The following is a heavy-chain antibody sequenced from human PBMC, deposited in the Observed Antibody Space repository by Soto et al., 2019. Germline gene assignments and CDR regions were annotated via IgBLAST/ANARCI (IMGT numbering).Heavy chain of an antibody. CDR1: GFTFSSYA. J-gene: IGHJ4*02. D-gene: IGHD6-19*01. V-gene: IGHV3-30-3*01. CDR3: ATRVKQWLVPDNTRGYFDY. Sequence: LRLSCADSGFTFSSYAMQWFRRAPVKGLEWVAVIPYDGSNKYYADSVKGRFTISRDNSKNTRYLQMNSLRAEDTDVYYCATRVKQWLVPDNTRGYFDYWGQGTLVTVSS. CDR2: IPYDGSNK.